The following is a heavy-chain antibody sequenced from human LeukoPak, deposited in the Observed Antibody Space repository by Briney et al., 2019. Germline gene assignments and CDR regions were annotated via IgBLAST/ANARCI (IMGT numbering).Heavy chain of an antibody. D-gene: IGHD5-12*01. CDR3: AREGSSASGQDWYAFDI. Sequence: ASVKVSCKASGFTFRDYYVQWVRQVPGQGPEWVGWMYFNSGATRYAPKFQGRVTLTGDTSTNTVYMELSGLGSDDTAMYYCAREGSSASGQDWYAFDIWGQEIMVTVSS. V-gene: IGHV1-2*02. J-gene: IGHJ3*02. CDR2: MYFNSGAT. CDR1: GFTFRDYY.